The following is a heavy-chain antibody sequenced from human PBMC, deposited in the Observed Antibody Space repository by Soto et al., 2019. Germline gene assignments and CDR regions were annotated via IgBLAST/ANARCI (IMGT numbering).Heavy chain of an antibody. Sequence: GGSLRLSCAASGFTFSSYSMNGVRQAPGQWLEWVSSISSSSSYIYYADSVKGRFTISRDNAKNSMYLQMNSLRADDTAVYYCARDRGYCSSNGCWTFDHWGHGTLVTVSS. V-gene: IGHV3-21*04. J-gene: IGHJ4*01. CDR3: ARDRGYCSSNGCWTFDH. CDR2: ISSSSSYI. CDR1: GFTFSSYS. D-gene: IGHD2-2*01.